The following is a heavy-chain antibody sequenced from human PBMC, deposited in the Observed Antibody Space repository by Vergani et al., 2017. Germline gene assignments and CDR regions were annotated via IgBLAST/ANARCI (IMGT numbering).Heavy chain of an antibody. V-gene: IGHV4-34*01. D-gene: IGHD5-24*01. CDR1: GGSFSGYY. Sequence: QVQLQQWGAGLLKPSETLSLTCAVYGGSFSGYYWSWIRQPPGKGLEWIWEINHSGSTNYNPSLKSRVTISVDTSKNQFSLKLSSVTAADTAVYYCARRRSYYYYYMDVWGKGTTVTVSS. CDR2: INHSGST. CDR3: ARRRSYYYYYMDV. J-gene: IGHJ6*03.